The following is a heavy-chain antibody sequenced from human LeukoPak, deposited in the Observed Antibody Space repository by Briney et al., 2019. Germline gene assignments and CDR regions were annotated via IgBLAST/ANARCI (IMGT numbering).Heavy chain of an antibody. CDR2: IGTGDDT. V-gene: IGHV3-13*01. CDR3: AKERGYSGYYLDY. J-gene: IGHJ4*02. CDR1: GFTFSTYD. Sequence: GGSLRLSCAASGFTFSTYDMHWVRQVTGKGLEWVSAIGTGDDTYYLGSVKGRFTISRENAKNVLYLQMSSLRAEDTAVYYCAKERGYSGYYLDYWGQGTLVTVSS. D-gene: IGHD5-12*01.